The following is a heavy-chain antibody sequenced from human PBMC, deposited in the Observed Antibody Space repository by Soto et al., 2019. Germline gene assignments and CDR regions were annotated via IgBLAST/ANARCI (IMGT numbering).Heavy chain of an antibody. J-gene: IGHJ4*02. Sequence: QVQLQESGPGLVKPSGTLSLTCAVSGDSMRSNNWWSWVRQPPGKGLEWIGEIYHSGTTNYNPSLKSRVTMSVDKSKNQLSLRLNSVTAADTAFYYCARGGYDSSGYYFRLDYWGQGTLVTVSS. D-gene: IGHD3-22*01. CDR2: IYHSGTT. CDR3: ARGGYDSSGYYFRLDY. CDR1: GDSMRSNNW. V-gene: IGHV4-4*02.